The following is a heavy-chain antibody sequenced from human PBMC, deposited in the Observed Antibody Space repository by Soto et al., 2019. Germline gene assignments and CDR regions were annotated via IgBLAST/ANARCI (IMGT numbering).Heavy chain of an antibody. Sequence: SETLSLTCAVSGGSISSGGYSWSWIRQPPGKGLEWIGYIYHSGSTYYNPSLKSRVTISVDRSKNQFSLKLSSVTAADTAVYYCARAGTTVRGALYYYYGMDVWGQGTTVTVSS. CDR2: IYHSGST. D-gene: IGHD3-10*01. CDR1: GGSISSGGYS. CDR3: ARAGTTVRGALYYYYGMDV. V-gene: IGHV4-30-2*01. J-gene: IGHJ6*02.